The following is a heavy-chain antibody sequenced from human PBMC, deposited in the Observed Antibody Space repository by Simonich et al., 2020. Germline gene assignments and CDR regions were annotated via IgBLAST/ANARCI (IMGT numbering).Heavy chain of an antibody. D-gene: IGHD2-2*01. V-gene: IGHV1-2*06. CDR2: FNPNSGGP. J-gene: IGHJ3*02. CDR3: ARDTFLGYCSSTSCYDAFDI. Sequence: QVQLVQSGAEVKKPGASVKVSCKASGYTFTGSSMHWVRQAPGQGVEWMGRFNPNSGGPNYAQKFQGRVTMTRNTSIITAYMELSRLRSDDTAVYYCARDTFLGYCSSTSCYDAFDIWGQGTMVTVSS. CDR1: GYTFTGSS.